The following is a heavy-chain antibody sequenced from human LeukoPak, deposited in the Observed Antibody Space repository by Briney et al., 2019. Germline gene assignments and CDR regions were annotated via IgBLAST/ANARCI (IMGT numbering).Heavy chain of an antibody. D-gene: IGHD3-10*01. CDR3: AKDFRVRGVSLDY. CDR1: GFTFSIYG. Sequence: GGSLRFSCAASGFTFSIYGMHWVRQAPGKGLEWVAFIRYDGSNKYCADSVKGRFTISRDNSKNTLYLQMNSLRAEDTAVYYCAKDFRVRGVSLDYWGQGTLVTVSS. CDR2: IRYDGSNK. V-gene: IGHV3-30*02. J-gene: IGHJ4*02.